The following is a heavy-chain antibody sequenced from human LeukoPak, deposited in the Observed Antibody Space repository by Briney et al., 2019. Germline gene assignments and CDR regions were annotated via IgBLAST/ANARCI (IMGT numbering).Heavy chain of an antibody. CDR3: ARGGEDVQYLDTKRSFDI. Sequence: GWSLRLSCAASGLIVKHRYMILLRQAPGTGLEWLSVIYRGGTTHYAESVRGRFTISGDNSQNTMHLQMNSLTADDTAMYYCARGGEDVQYLDTKRSFDIWGLGTMVTVSS. V-gene: IGHV3-66*02. J-gene: IGHJ3*02. CDR2: IYRGGTT. D-gene: IGHD3-9*01. CDR1: GLIVKHRY.